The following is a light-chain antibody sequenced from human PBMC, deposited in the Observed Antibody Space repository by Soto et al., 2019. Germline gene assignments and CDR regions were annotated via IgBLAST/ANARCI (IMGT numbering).Light chain of an antibody. J-gene: IGKJ1*01. CDR1: QSVTNSY. V-gene: IGKV3-20*01. CDR2: GAL. Sequence: ETVLTQSPGTLSLSPGERATLSCRASQSVTNSYLAWFQQKPGQAPRLLIFGALSRATGIPDRFSGSGSGTDFTLTISRLEPEDFAVYYCQQYDTSPWTFGQGTKVEVK. CDR3: QQYDTSPWT.